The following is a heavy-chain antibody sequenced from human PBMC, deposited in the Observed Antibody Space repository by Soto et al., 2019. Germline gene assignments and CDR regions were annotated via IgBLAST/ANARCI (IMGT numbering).Heavy chain of an antibody. J-gene: IGHJ4*02. CDR3: ARRDGDYLGVGYFDF. CDR1: GGSCIPYY. CDR2: INYSGIT. Sequence: SETLSLTCAVYGGSCIPYYWSWIRQTPGKGLEWIAEINYSGITNFNPSLKSRVTMSVDTSKSQISMKLSSMTAADTAMYYCARRDGDYLGVGYFDFWGQGSIVT. D-gene: IGHD4-17*01. V-gene: IGHV4-34*01.